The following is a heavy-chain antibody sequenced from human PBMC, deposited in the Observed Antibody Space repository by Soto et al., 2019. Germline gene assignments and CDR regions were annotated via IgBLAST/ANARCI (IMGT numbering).Heavy chain of an antibody. J-gene: IGHJ4*02. V-gene: IGHV3-23*01. CDR2: ISGSGGST. CDR3: AKDVKFADYGDYVSDY. CDR1: GFTFSSYA. Sequence: EVQLLESGGGLVQPGGSLRLSCAASGFTFSSYAMSWVRQAPGKGLEWVSAISGSGGSTYYADSVKGRFTISRDNSKNTLYLQMNSLRAEDTAVYYSAKDVKFADYGDYVSDYWGQGTLVTVSS. D-gene: IGHD4-17*01.